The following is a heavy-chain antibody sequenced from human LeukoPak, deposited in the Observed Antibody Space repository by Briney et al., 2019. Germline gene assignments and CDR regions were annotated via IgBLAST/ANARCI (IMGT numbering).Heavy chain of an antibody. J-gene: IGHJ5*02. D-gene: IGHD4-17*01. CDR2: IYYSGST. CDR1: GGSISSSSYY. V-gene: IGHV4-39*07. Sequence: PSETLSLTCTVSGGSISSSSYYWGWIRQPPGKGLEWIGSIYYSGSTYYNPSLKSRVTISVDTSKNQFSLKLSSVTAADTAVYYCARGDYGDYVGQNWFDPWGQGTLVTVSS. CDR3: ARGDYGDYVGQNWFDP.